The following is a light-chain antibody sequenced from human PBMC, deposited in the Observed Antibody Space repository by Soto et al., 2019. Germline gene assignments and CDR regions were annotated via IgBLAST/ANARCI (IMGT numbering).Light chain of an antibody. Sequence: QTVVTQEPSSSVSPGGTATLTCGLKSGSVSSSNYASWYQQTPGQPPRTVIFSTNIRSSGVPDRFSGSILGNKAALTVTGAQAEDECDYYCVLYLGSGISVFGGGTKLTVL. CDR3: VLYLGSGISV. V-gene: IGLV8-61*01. CDR2: STN. J-gene: IGLJ3*02. CDR1: SGSVSSSNY.